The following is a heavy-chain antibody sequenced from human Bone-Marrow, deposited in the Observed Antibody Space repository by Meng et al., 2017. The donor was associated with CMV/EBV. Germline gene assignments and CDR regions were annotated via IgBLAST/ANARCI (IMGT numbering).Heavy chain of an antibody. V-gene: IGHV4-59*01. Sequence: SETLSLTCTVSGGSISSYYWSWIRQPPGKGLEWIGYIYYSGSTNYNPSLKSRVTISVDTSKNQFSLKLSSVTAADTAVYYCARSVNYDFWSGSPVGSFDYWGQGTRVTVSS. D-gene: IGHD3-3*01. CDR3: ARSVNYDFWSGSPVGSFDY. J-gene: IGHJ4*02. CDR1: GGSISSYY. CDR2: IYYSGST.